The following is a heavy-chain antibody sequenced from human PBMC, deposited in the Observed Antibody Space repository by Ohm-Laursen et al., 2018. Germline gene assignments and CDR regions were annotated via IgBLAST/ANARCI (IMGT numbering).Heavy chain of an antibody. CDR2: INHSGST. V-gene: IGHV4-34*01. Sequence: SDTLSLTCAVYGGSFSGYYWSWIRQPPGKGLEWIGEINHSGSTNYNPSLKSRVTISVDTSKNQFSLKLSSVTAADTAVYYCARGLVEYYDFWSGYYTPPPYGMDVWGQGTTVTVSS. J-gene: IGHJ6*02. CDR3: ARGLVEYYDFWSGYYTPPPYGMDV. D-gene: IGHD3-3*01. CDR1: GGSFSGYY.